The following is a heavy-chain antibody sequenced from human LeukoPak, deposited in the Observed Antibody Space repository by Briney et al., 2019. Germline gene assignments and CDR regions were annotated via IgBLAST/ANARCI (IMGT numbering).Heavy chain of an antibody. V-gene: IGHV1-8*01. CDR1: GYTFASYD. J-gene: IGHJ4*02. CDR2: MNSDSTNT. D-gene: IGHD2-15*01. Sequence: ASVTVSCKASGYTFASYDINWVRQAPGQGLEWMGWMNSDSTNTGYAHNHAGRVTMTSDTSMSTAYMELSSLTSEDTAVYYCARVPSLGYCSAGSCYRFDHWGQGTLVAVSS. CDR3: ARVPSLGYCSAGSCYRFDH.